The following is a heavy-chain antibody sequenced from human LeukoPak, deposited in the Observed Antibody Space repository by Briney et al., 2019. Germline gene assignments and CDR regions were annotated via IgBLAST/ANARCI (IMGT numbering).Heavy chain of an antibody. CDR2: IYYSGST. CDR3: ARLTSSSWYGNYYYGMDV. D-gene: IGHD6-13*01. CDR1: GGSISSYY. V-gene: IGHV4-59*01. Sequence: SETLSLTCTVSGGSISSYYWSWIRQPPGKGLEWIGYIYYSGSTNYNPSLKSRVTISVDTSKNQFSLKLSSVTAADTAVYYYARLTSSSWYGNYYYGMDVWGQGTTVTVSS. J-gene: IGHJ6*02.